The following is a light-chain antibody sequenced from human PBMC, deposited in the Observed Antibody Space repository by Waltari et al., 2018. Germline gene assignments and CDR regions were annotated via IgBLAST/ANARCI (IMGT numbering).Light chain of an antibody. CDR3: QQFDNLVT. CDR1: QDISNS. Sequence: DIQMTQSPSSLSASVGDRITITCQASQDISNSLNWFQQKPGKVPKLLIYGASNLEAGVPSRFSGRGSGTHFTLTISSLQPEDLATYYCQQFDNLVTFGPGTKVDLK. J-gene: IGKJ3*01. V-gene: IGKV1-33*01. CDR2: GAS.